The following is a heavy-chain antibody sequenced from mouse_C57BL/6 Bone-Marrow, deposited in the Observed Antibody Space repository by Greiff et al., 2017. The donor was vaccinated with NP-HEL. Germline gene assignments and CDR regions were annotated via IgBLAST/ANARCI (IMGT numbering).Heavy chain of an antibody. J-gene: IGHJ4*01. CDR3: AKERAQATGAKDY. D-gene: IGHD3-2*02. CDR1: GYTFTRYW. CDR2: INPSSGYT. V-gene: IGHV1-7*01. Sequence: VQLQEPGAELATPGASVKLSCKASGYTFTRYWLHWVKQRPGQGLEWIGNINPSSGYTKYNQKFKDKATLTVDKSSSTAYMQLSSLTSEDSAVYYGAKERAQATGAKDYWGQGTTVTVSS.